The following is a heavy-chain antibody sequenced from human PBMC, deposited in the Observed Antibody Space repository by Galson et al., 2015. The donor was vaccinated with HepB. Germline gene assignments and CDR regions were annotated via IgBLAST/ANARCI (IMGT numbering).Heavy chain of an antibody. CDR1: GGTLNTYV. CDR3: ASGVAVVAATGYYCGMDV. Sequence: SVKVSCKASGGTLNTYVINWVRQAPGQGLEWMGAIIPVFVTPNYAQKFQGRVTITADESTRTAYLELSSLTSDDTAVYYCASGVAVVAATGYYCGMDVWGQGTTVTVSS. D-gene: IGHD2-15*01. J-gene: IGHJ6*02. V-gene: IGHV1-69*13. CDR2: IIPVFVTP.